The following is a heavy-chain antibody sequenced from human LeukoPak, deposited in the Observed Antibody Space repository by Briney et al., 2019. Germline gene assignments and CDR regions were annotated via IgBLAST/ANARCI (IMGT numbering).Heavy chain of an antibody. CDR2: INHSGST. Sequence: SEPLSLTCAVYGGSFSGYYWSWIRQPPGKGLEWIGEINHSGSTNYNPSLKSRVTISVDTSKNHLSLRLSSVTAADTAVYCCARLSEKLNLFSSSSGFDYWGQGTLVTVSS. D-gene: IGHD6-6*01. CDR1: GGSFSGYY. V-gene: IGHV4-34*01. J-gene: IGHJ4*02. CDR3: ARLSEKLNLFSSSSGFDY.